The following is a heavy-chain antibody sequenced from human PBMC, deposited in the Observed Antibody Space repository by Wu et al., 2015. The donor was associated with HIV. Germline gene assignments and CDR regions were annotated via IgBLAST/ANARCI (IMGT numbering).Heavy chain of an antibody. CDR1: GDTFRNYA. CDR2: IIPIFGTS. V-gene: IGHV1-69*13. Sequence: QVQLVQSGADMKKPGSSVKVSCETSGDTFRNYAINWVRQAPGQGPEWMGRIIPIFGTSSYAQKFQGRLTITADESTSTAYMELGRLSYEDTAIYYCVRDRHSGYEAFLDYWGPGTMVTVSS. CDR3: VRDRHSGYEAFLDY. D-gene: IGHD5-12*01. J-gene: IGHJ4*02.